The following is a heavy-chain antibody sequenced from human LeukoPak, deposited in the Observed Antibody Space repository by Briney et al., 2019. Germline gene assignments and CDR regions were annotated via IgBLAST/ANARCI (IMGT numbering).Heavy chain of an antibody. CDR1: GGSFIDYY. CDR2: IDHSGST. Sequence: SETLSLTCAVYGGSFIDYYWSWLRQPPGKGLEWIGEIDHSGSTTYNPSLKSRVTISVDTSKNQFSLKLNSVTAADTAVYYCARGSSHWGQGTLVTVSS. CDR3: ARGSSH. V-gene: IGHV4-34*01. J-gene: IGHJ4*02.